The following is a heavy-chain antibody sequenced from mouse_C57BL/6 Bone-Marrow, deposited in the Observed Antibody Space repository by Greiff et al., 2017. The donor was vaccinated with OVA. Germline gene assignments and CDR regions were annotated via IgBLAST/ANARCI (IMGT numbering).Heavy chain of an antibody. CDR3: TTQLRYYYAMDY. CDR1: GFNIKDDY. D-gene: IGHD3-2*02. J-gene: IGHJ4*01. CDR2: IDPENGDT. Sequence: VQLQQSGAELVRPGASVKLSCTASGFNIKDDYMHWVKQRPEQGLEWIGWIDPENGDTEYASKFQGKATITADTSSNTAYLQLSSLTSEDTAVYYCTTQLRYYYAMDYWGQGTSVTVSS. V-gene: IGHV14-4*01.